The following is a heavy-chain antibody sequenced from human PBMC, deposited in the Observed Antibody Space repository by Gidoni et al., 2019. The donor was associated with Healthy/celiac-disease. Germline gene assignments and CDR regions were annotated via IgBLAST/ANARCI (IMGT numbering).Heavy chain of an antibody. CDR3: AKGGGVQLWAGDYFDY. D-gene: IGHD5-18*01. CDR1: GFTFSSYG. CDR2: ISYDGSNK. J-gene: IGHJ4*02. V-gene: IGHV3-30*18. Sequence: QVQLVESGGGVVQPGRSLRLSCAASGFTFSSYGMHWVRQAPGKGLEWVAVISYDGSNKYYADSVKGRFTISRDNSKNTLYLQMNSLRAEDTAVYYCAKGGGVQLWAGDYFDYWGQGTLVTVSS.